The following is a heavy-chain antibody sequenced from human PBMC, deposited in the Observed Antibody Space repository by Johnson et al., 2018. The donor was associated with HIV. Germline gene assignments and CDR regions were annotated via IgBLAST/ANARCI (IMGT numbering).Heavy chain of an antibody. D-gene: IGHD3-22*01. CDR2: ISYDGNNK. J-gene: IGHJ3*02. CDR1: GFTFSSYA. V-gene: IGHV3-30*04. CDR3: ARSEVSSGYYYTPFVDAFDI. Sequence: QVQLVESGGGLVKPGGSLRLSCAASGFTFSSYAMHWVRQAPGKGLEYVSAISYDGNNKYYADSVKGRFTISRDNSKNTLYLQVNSLRPEDTAVYYCARSEVSSGYYYTPFVDAFDIWGQGTMVTVSS.